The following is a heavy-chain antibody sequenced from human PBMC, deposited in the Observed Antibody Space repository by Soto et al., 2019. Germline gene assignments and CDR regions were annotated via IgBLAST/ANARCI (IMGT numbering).Heavy chain of an antibody. J-gene: IGHJ4*02. D-gene: IGHD7-27*01. CDR3: TRANWYSEY. Sequence: QVQLQESGPGLVKPSETLSLTCTVSGGSISNHYWSWIRQPPGKGLEWIGYIYYNGNTNYNPPLKRRVTMSVDTSKNQSSLKLSSVTAADTAVYYCTRANWYSEYWGQGTLVTVSS. CDR1: GGSISNHY. V-gene: IGHV4-59*11. CDR2: IYYNGNT.